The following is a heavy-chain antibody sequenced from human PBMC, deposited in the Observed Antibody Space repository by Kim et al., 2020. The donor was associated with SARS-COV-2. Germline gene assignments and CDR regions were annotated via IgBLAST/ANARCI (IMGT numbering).Heavy chain of an antibody. V-gene: IGHV1-18*01. D-gene: IGHD6-13*01. CDR3: ARGGPAAGNNWFDP. Sequence: ASVKVSCKASGYTFARYGISWVRQAPGQGLEWMGWINTYNANTNYAQKLQGRLTMTKDTSTSTAYMELRNLRSDDTAVYYCARGGPAAGNNWFDPWGQGSLVTISS. J-gene: IGHJ5*02. CDR2: INTYNANT. CDR1: GYTFARYG.